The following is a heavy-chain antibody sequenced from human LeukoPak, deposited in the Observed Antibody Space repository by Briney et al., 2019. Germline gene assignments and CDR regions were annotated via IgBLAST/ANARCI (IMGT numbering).Heavy chain of an antibody. J-gene: IGHJ6*03. V-gene: IGHV3-23*01. CDR3: ARDTRSPMSKRESYGDYVDYYYMDV. D-gene: IGHD4-17*01. Sequence: TGGSLRLSCAASGFTFSSYAMSWVRQAPGKGLEWVSAISGSGGSTYYADSVKGRFTISRDNAMNSLYLQMNSLRAEDTAVYYCARDTRSPMSKRESYGDYVDYYYMDVWGKGTTVTVSS. CDR1: GFTFSSYA. CDR2: ISGSGGST.